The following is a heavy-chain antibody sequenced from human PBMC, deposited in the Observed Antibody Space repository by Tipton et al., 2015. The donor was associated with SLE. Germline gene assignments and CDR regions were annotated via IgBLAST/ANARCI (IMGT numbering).Heavy chain of an antibody. CDR1: GFTFDEYA. D-gene: IGHD3-16*01. CDR3: AREPYREGFDY. CDR2: IYFTGST. Sequence: LRLSCAASGFTFDEYAMHWVRQAPGKGLEWIGYIYFTGSTNYNPSLKSRVTISVDMPKNQFPLKLSSVTAADTAVYYCAREPYREGFDYWGQGTLVTVSS. J-gene: IGHJ4*02. V-gene: IGHV4-59*12.